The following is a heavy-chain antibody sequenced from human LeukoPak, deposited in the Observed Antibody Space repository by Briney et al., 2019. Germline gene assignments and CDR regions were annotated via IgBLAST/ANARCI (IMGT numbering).Heavy chain of an antibody. CDR1: GFTFSSYG. CDR3: ARYNDAALAGTLDY. D-gene: IGHD6-19*01. Sequence: GGSLRLSCAASGFTFSSYGMHWVRQAPGKGLEWVAFIRYDGSNKYYADSVKGRFTISRDNSKNTLYLQMNSLRAEDTAVYYCARYNDAALAGTLDYWGQGTLVTVSS. J-gene: IGHJ4*02. CDR2: IRYDGSNK. V-gene: IGHV3-30*02.